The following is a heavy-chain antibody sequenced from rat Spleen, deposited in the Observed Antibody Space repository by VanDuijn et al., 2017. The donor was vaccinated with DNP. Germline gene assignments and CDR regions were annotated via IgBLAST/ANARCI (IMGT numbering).Heavy chain of an antibody. J-gene: IGHJ2*01. D-gene: IGHD2-2*01. V-gene: IGHV5-58*01. CDR1: GFTISSYW. Sequence: EVQLVETGGGLVQPGRSLKLSCVASGFTISSYWMYWIRQAPGKGLEWVASINTDGGSTYYRDTVKGRVSITRDNAKETLYLQWGSLTSEDTATYYCARGGYQAFDYWGQGVMVTVSS. CDR2: INTDGGST. CDR3: ARGGYQAFDY.